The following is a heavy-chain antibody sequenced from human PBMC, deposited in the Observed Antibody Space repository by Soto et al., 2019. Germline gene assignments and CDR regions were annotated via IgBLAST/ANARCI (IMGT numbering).Heavy chain of an antibody. CDR2: IYHSGST. J-gene: IGHJ4*02. CDR1: GGFIISGNW. CDR3: AKRYSNYFDY. V-gene: IGHV4-4*02. D-gene: IGHD2-15*01. Sequence: SETLSLTCVVSGGFIISGNWWSCVRQPPGKGLEWIGEIYHSGSTNYNPSLKSRVSISVDKSKNQFSLNLSSVTAADTAVYYYAKRYSNYFDYWGQGTLVTVSS.